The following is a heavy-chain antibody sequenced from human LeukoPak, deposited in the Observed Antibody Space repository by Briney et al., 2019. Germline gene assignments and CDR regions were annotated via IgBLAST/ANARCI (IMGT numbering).Heavy chain of an antibody. V-gene: IGHV4-34*01. J-gene: IGHJ4*02. CDR2: INHRGST. Sequence: SETLSLTCAVYGGSFCGYFLSWSREPPGKGLGWSGEINHRGSTNYNPSLTSRVTISVDTSKNQFSLKLSSVTAADTAVYYCARGISGSPFDYWGQGTLVTVSS. D-gene: IGHD3-10*01. CDR1: GGSFCGYF. CDR3: ARGISGSPFDY.